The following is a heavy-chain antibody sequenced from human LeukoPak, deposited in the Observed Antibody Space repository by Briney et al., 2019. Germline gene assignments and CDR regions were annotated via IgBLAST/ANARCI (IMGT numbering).Heavy chain of an antibody. D-gene: IGHD3-3*01. V-gene: IGHV1-18*01. Sequence: ASVKVSCKASGYTFTSYGISWVRQAPGQGLEWMGWISAYNGNTNYAQKLQGRVTMTTDTSTSTAYMELRSLRSDDTAVYYCARENYDFWSGYYPYYYYYMDVWGKGTTVTISS. CDR3: ARENYDFWSGYYPYYYYYMDV. J-gene: IGHJ6*03. CDR2: ISAYNGNT. CDR1: GYTFTSYG.